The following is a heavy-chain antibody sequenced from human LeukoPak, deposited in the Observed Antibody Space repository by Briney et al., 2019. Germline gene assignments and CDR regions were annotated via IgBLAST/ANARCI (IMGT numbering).Heavy chain of an antibody. Sequence: GGSLRLSCAASGFTFSSYSMNWVRQAPGKGREWVSSISSSSSYIYYADSVKGRFTISRDNAKNSLYLQMNSLRAEDTAVYYCARDQSGTGQDWFDPWGQGTLVTVSS. CDR3: ARDQSGTGQDWFDP. J-gene: IGHJ5*02. V-gene: IGHV3-21*01. CDR1: GFTFSSYS. CDR2: ISSSSSYI. D-gene: IGHD1-1*01.